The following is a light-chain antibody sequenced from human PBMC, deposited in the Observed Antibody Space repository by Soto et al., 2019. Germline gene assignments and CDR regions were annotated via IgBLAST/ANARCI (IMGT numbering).Light chain of an antibody. CDR2: DVS. Sequence: QSALTQPRSVSGSPGQSVTISCTGTSSDVGTYDFVSWYQQHPGKAPRLMIFDVSERPSGVPDRFSGPKSGNTASLTISGLQAEDEADYYCCLYAVTFYVFGTGTKVTV. J-gene: IGLJ1*01. CDR3: CLYAVTFYV. CDR1: SSDVGTYDF. V-gene: IGLV2-11*01.